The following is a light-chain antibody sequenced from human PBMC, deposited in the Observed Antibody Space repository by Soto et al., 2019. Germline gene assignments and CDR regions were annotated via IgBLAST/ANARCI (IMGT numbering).Light chain of an antibody. CDR1: QSVSSF. V-gene: IGKV3-11*01. CDR2: DAS. CDR3: QQRGNWPPT. J-gene: IGKJ3*01. Sequence: EIVLTQSPATLSLSPGARATLSCRASQSVSSFLAWYQQKPGQPPRLLIYDASNRATGIPGRFSGSGSGTDFTLTISSLEPADFAAYYCQQRGNWPPTFGPGTKVDI.